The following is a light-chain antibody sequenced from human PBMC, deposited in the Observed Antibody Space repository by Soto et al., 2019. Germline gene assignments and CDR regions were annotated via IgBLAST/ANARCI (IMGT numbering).Light chain of an antibody. Sequence: QSALTQPPSASGSPGQSVTISCTGTSSDVGGYNYVSWYQQHPGKVPKVMIYEVSKRPSGVPDRSSGSKSRNTASLTVSGLQAEDEADYYCCSYAGSNVIFGGGTKLTVL. CDR2: EVS. CDR3: CSYAGSNVI. J-gene: IGLJ2*01. V-gene: IGLV2-8*01. CDR1: SSDVGGYNY.